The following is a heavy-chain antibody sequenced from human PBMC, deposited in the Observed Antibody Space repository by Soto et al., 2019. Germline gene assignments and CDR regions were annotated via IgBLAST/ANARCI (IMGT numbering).Heavy chain of an antibody. D-gene: IGHD5-12*01. Sequence: SETLSLTCTVSGGSVSSCSYYWSWIRQPPGKGLEWIGYIYYSGSTNYNPSLKSRVTISVDTSKNQFSPKLSSVTAADTAVYYCARVRDGYNYSDYWGQGTLVTVSS. J-gene: IGHJ4*02. CDR1: GGSVSSCSYY. CDR2: IYYSGST. CDR3: ARVRDGYNYSDY. V-gene: IGHV4-61*01.